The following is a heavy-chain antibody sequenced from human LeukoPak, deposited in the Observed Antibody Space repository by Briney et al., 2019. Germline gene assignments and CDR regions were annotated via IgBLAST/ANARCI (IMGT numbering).Heavy chain of an antibody. CDR2: IYPGDSDT. CDR1: DYSFISYW. CDR3: AREKYVGRLTDY. Sequence: GESLKISCKGSDYSFISYWIVWVRQMPGEGLEWMGVIYPGDSDTRYSPSFQGQVTISADKSISTVYLQWSSLKASDSAMYYCAREKYVGRLTDYWGQGTLVTVSS. J-gene: IGHJ4*02. V-gene: IGHV5-51*01. D-gene: IGHD2-15*01.